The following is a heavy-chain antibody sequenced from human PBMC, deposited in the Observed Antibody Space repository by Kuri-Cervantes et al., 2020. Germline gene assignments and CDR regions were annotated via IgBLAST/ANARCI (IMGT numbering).Heavy chain of an antibody. V-gene: IGHV4-39*07. CDR2: IYYSGST. CDR3: ARETTGLADY. Sequence: ESLKISCPVSGGSISSSSYYWGWIRQPPGKGLEWIGSIYYSGSTYYNPSLKSRVTISVDTSKNQFSLKLSSVTAADTAVYYCARETTGLADYWGQGTLVTVSS. J-gene: IGHJ4*02. CDR1: GGSISSSSYY. D-gene: IGHD1-14*01.